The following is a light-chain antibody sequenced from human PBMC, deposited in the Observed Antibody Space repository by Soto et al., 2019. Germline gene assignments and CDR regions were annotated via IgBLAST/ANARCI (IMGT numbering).Light chain of an antibody. CDR3: QQSYKMPS. CDR1: RNVSIY. V-gene: IGKV1-39*01. CDR2: ATS. J-gene: IGKJ5*01. Sequence: DIQMTQSPSTLSGSVGDRLTLTCRASRNVSIYLNWYQHKPGKGPTLLIHATSNLQIGVPSRFSGSGSGTEFTLTISSLEPEDFGTYYCQQSYKMPSFGQGTRLEIK.